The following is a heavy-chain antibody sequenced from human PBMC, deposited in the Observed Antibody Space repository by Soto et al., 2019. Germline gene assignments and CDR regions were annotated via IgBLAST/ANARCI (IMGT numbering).Heavy chain of an antibody. CDR2: ISWSSGSI. Sequence: EVQLVESGGGLVQPGRSLRLSCAASGFTFDDFAMHWVRQVPGKALEWVSGISWSSGSIDYADSVKGRFTISRDNAKNSLYLQMNSLRAEDTALYYCARGLNYGSGSYILFDASDLWGQGTLVSVSS. CDR1: GFTFDDFA. V-gene: IGHV3-9*01. D-gene: IGHD3-10*01. CDR3: ARGLNYGSGSYILFDASDL. J-gene: IGHJ3*01.